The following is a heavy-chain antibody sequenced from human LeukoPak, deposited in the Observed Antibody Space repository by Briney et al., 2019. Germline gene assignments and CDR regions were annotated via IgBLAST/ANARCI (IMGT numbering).Heavy chain of an antibody. CDR2: IKPNDGDT. V-gene: IGHV1-2*02. CDR3: ARANFPYCSSTTCLFDY. D-gene: IGHD2-2*01. CDR1: GYTFTDYY. Sequence: ASVKVSCKASGYTFTDYYMHWVRQAPGQGFEWMGWIKPNDGDTNYAQKFQGRVTMTRDTSISTAHMEVSRLRSDDTAVYYCARANFPYCSSTTCLFDYWGQGTLVTVSS. J-gene: IGHJ4*02.